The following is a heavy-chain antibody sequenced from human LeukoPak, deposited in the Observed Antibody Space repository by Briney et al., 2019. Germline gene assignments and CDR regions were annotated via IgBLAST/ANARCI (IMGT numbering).Heavy chain of an antibody. J-gene: IGHJ6*02. Sequence: PGGSLRLSCAASGFTFSDFYMTWIRQAPGKGLEWVASINHKGNVNYYVDSVKGRFTISRDNAKNSLYLQMSNLRAEDTAVYFCARGGGLDVWGQGATVTVSS. CDR1: GFTFSDFY. V-gene: IGHV3-7*03. CDR3: ARGGGLDV. D-gene: IGHD3-16*01. CDR2: INHKGNVN.